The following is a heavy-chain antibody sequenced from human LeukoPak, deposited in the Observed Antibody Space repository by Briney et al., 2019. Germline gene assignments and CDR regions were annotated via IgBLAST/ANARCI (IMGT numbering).Heavy chain of an antibody. V-gene: IGHV4-30-2*01. CDR1: GGSISSGGYY. J-gene: IGHJ4*02. CDR2: IYHSGST. Sequence: SETLSLTCTVSGGSISSGGYYWSWIRQPPGKGLEWIGYIYHSGSTYYNPSLKSRVTMSVDTSKNQLSLKLTSVTAADTAVYYCARDFFKYGSGSFHDYWGQGTLVTVSS. D-gene: IGHD3-10*01. CDR3: ARDFFKYGSGSFHDY.